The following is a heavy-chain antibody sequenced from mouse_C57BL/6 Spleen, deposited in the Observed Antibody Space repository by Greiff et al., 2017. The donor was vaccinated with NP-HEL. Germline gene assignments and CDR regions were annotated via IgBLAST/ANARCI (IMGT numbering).Heavy chain of an antibody. CDR2: IYPGSGST. D-gene: IGHD2-4*01. CDR1: GYTFTSYW. CDR3: ARSGDYDGPAWFAY. Sequence: VQLQQSGAELVKPGASVKMSCKASGYTFTSYWITWVKQRPGQGLEWIGDIYPGSGSTKYNEKFKSKATLTVDTSSSTAYMQLSSLTSEDSAVYYCARSGDYDGPAWFAYWGQGTLVTVAA. J-gene: IGHJ3*01. V-gene: IGHV1-55*01.